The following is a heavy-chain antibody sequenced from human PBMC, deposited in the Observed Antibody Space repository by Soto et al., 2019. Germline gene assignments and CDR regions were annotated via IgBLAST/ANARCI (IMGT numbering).Heavy chain of an antibody. D-gene: IGHD6-13*01. CDR2: IYHSGST. V-gene: IGHV4-4*02. CDR3: ARAFEEPTIAAAGTGDIYYFDY. CDR1: GGSISSSNW. J-gene: IGHJ4*02. Sequence: SETLSLTCAVSGGSISSSNWWSLVRQPPGKGLEWFGEIYHSGSTNYNPSLKSRVTISVDKSKNQFSLKLSSVTAADTAVYYCARAFEEPTIAAAGTGDIYYFDYWGQGTLVTVSS.